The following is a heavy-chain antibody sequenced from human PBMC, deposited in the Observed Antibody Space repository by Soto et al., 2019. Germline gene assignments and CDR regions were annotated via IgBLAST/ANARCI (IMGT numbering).Heavy chain of an antibody. CDR1: GFTFSGYA. CDR2: ISGSGGYT. V-gene: IGHV3-23*01. Sequence: EVQLLESGGGLVQPGGSLRLSCAASGFTFSGYAMSWVRQAPGKGLEWVSDISGSGGYTDYADSVKGRFTISRDNSKNTLYLQMNSLNAEDTAVYYCATDPVNGGSRRYFDLWGRGTLVTVSS. D-gene: IGHD1-26*01. CDR3: ATDPVNGGSRRYFDL. J-gene: IGHJ2*01.